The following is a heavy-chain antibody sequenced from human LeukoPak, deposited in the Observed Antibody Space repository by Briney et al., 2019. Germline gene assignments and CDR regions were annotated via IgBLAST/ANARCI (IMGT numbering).Heavy chain of an antibody. D-gene: IGHD2-15*01. CDR2: ISSSSSYI. Sequence: GGSLRLSCVAPGFTFSSYSMNWVRQAPGKGLEWVSSISSSSSYIYYADSVKGRFTISRDNAKNSLYLQMNGLRAEDTAVYYCARNYCSGGSCYPYFDYWGQGTLVTVSS. V-gene: IGHV3-21*04. CDR1: GFTFSSYS. J-gene: IGHJ4*02. CDR3: ARNYCSGGSCYPYFDY.